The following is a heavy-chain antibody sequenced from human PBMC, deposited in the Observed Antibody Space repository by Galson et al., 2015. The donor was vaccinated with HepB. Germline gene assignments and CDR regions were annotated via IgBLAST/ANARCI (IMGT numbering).Heavy chain of an antibody. J-gene: IGHJ4*02. D-gene: IGHD6-6*01. Sequence: SLRLSCAASGFTFSSYAMSWVRQAPGKGLEWVSTISGSGGSTYYADSVKGRFTISRDSSKNTLYLQMDSLRGGDTAVYYCTKRSTVSSRPFDYWGQGTLVTVSS. CDR2: ISGSGGST. CDR3: TKRSTVSSRPFDY. V-gene: IGHV3-23*01. CDR1: GFTFSSYA.